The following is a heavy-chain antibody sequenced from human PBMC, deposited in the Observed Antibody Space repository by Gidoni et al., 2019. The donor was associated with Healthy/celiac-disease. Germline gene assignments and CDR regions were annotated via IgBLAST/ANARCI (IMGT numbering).Heavy chain of an antibody. V-gene: IGHV4-34*01. D-gene: IGHD6-13*01. CDR2: INHSGST. J-gene: IGHJ6*02. CDR1: GGSFSGYY. Sequence: QVQLQQWGAGLLKPSETLSLTCAVYGGSFSGYYWSWIRQPPGKGLEWIGEINHSGSTNYNPSLKSRVTISVDTSKNQFSLKLSSVTAADTAVYYCARRREAGVYGMDVWGQGTTVTVSS. CDR3: ARRREAGVYGMDV.